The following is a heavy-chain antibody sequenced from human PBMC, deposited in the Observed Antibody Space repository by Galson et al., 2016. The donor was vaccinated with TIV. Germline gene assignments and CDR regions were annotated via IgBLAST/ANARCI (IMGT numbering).Heavy chain of an antibody. Sequence: SVKVSCKASGYTFTKYALHWLRQAPGQRLEWIGWVSGGRGNTKYSQKSQGKVSLTRDSSENTAYMALSSLRSEDTAVYYCARLFSGESCSSVNGFDIWGQGTKVFVSS. D-gene: IGHD2-15*01. CDR1: GYTFTKYA. CDR3: ARLFSGESCSSVNGFDI. J-gene: IGHJ3*02. V-gene: IGHV1-3*01. CDR2: VSGGRGNT.